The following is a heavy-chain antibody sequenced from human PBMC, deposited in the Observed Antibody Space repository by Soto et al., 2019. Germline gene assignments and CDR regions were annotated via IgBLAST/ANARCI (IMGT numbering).Heavy chain of an antibody. Sequence: GASVKVSCKASGYTFTGYYMHWVRQAPGQGLEWMGWINPNSGGTNYAQKFQGWVTMTRDTSISTAYMELSRLRSDDTAVYYCARGGRGSGSYYYSFGMDVWGQGTTVTVAS. CDR3: ARGGRGSGSYYYSFGMDV. CDR2: INPNSGGT. D-gene: IGHD3-10*01. J-gene: IGHJ6*01. V-gene: IGHV1-2*04. CDR1: GYTFTGYY.